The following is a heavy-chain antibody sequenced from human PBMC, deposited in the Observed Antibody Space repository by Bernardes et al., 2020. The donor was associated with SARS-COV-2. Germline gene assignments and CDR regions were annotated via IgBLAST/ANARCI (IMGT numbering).Heavy chain of an antibody. D-gene: IGHD3-3*01. CDR2: IYNNGET. CDR3: AKVSYDSVATPAARETYDF. V-gene: IGHV3-66*01. J-gene: IGHJ4*02. Sequence: GGSLRLSCAASGFTVSGKYMTWVRQAPGKGLEWVSVIYNNGETYYLDSVKGRFTISRDNPKNTLYLQMNSLRAEDTAVYYCAKVSYDSVATPAARETYDFWGQGTLVTVSS. CDR1: GFTVSGKY.